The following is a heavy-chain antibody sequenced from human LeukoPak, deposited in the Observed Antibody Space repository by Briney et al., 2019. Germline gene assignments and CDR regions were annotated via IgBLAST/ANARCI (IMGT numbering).Heavy chain of an antibody. CDR1: GGTFTSYA. Sequence: ASVKVSCKASGGTFTSYALSWVRQAPGERLVWRGGGVPVLDISPYAQKFQGRVTITADKSTSSAYMELSNLRSEDTAVYYCARYPLKGGNSTGAFDIWGQGTMVTVSS. CDR2: GVPVLDIS. J-gene: IGHJ3*02. CDR3: ARYPLKGGNSTGAFDI. V-gene: IGHV1-69*10. D-gene: IGHD4-23*01.